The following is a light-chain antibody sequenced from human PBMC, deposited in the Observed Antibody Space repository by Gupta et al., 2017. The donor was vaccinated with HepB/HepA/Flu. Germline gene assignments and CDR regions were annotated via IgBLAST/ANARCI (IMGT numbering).Light chain of an antibody. Sequence: HSLLTKQPPGSGAPGRRVAIPCTESSSNIGASYDVHWYQQRPGTAPKLVIYGNSNRPSGVPERFSGSKSGTSASLTITGLQAEDEADYYCQVYDSSRSGLVVFGGGTKLTVL. CDR2: GNS. CDR3: QVYDSSRSGLVV. J-gene: IGLJ2*01. V-gene: IGLV1-40*01. CDR1: SSNIGASYD.